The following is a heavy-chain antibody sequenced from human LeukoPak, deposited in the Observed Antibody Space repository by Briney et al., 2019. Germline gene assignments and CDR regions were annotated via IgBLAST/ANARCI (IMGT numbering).Heavy chain of an antibody. CDR1: GGSFSGYY. CDR2: IYYSGST. D-gene: IGHD3-10*01. J-gene: IGHJ4*02. CDR3: AAGYYYGSGKPDY. Sequence: SSETLSLTCAVYGGSFSGYYWSWIRQPPGKGLEWIGYIYYSGSTNYNPSLKSRVTISVDTSKNQFSLKLSSVTAADTAVYYCAAGYYYGSGKPDYWGQGTLVTVSS. V-gene: IGHV4-59*08.